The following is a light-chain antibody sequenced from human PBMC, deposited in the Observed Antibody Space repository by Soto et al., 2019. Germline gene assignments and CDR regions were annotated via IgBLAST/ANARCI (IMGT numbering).Light chain of an antibody. Sequence: PGDRATLSCRASQTISSTYLAWYQQKPGQAPRLLIYGASSRPTGISDRFRGSGSKTDFTLTINKLEPEDFAMYYCHQYGTSPYTFGQGTQVEIK. V-gene: IGKV3-20*01. CDR3: HQYGTSPYT. J-gene: IGKJ2*01. CDR1: QTISSTY. CDR2: GAS.